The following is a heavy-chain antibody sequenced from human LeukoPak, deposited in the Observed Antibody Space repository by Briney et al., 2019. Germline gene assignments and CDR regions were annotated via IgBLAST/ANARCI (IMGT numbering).Heavy chain of an antibody. CDR1: GFSFSNYV. Sequence: GGSLRLSCAASGFSFSNYVMNWVRQAPGKGLEWVSAISGSIGSTYYADSVKGRFTISRDNSKNTLYLQMNSLRAEDTAVYYCAKGGWPGPNWFDPWGQGTLVTVSS. J-gene: IGHJ5*02. D-gene: IGHD6-19*01. V-gene: IGHV3-23*01. CDR3: AKGGWPGPNWFDP. CDR2: ISGSIGST.